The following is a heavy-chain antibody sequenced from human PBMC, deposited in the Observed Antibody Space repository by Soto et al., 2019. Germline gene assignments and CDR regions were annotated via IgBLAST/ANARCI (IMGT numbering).Heavy chain of an antibody. CDR2: TYHTGTS. J-gene: IGHJ4*02. CDR3: ARTGFGTGWCLDH. V-gene: IGHV4-38-2*01. CDR1: GYSINNGYY. Sequence: SETLSLTCAVSGYSINNGYYWGWIRQPPGKGLEWIATTYHTGTSHYNPSLKSRFTISVDASNNQFSLKVTSVTAADTGVYYCARTGFGTGWCLDHWGQGALVTVSS. D-gene: IGHD6-19*01.